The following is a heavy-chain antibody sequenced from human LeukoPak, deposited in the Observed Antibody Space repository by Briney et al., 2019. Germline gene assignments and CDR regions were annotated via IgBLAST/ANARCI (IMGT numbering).Heavy chain of an antibody. CDR2: IRYHGSDK. CDR1: GFTFSGSG. D-gene: IGHD6-19*01. CDR3: ARGWYSSGWYIFSRRSGNWFDP. Sequence: GESLRLSCAASGFTFSGSGMHWVRQAPGKGLEWVAFIRYHGSDKYYADSVKGRFTISRDNSKNTLYLQMNSLRPEDTSVYYCARGWYSSGWYIFSRRSGNWFDPWGQGTLVTVSS. J-gene: IGHJ5*02. V-gene: IGHV3-30*02.